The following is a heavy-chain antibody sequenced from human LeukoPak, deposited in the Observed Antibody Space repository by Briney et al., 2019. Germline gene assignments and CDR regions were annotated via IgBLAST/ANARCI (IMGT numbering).Heavy chain of an antibody. CDR3: AKDLRYCSSASCRYFDY. Sequence: GESLKISCKGSGYSFTSYWISWVRQMPGKGPEWMGRIDPSDSYTNYSPSFQGHVCISADKSISTAYLQWSSLKASDTAMYYCAKDLRYCSSASCRYFDYWGQGTLVTVSS. D-gene: IGHD2-2*01. V-gene: IGHV5-10-1*01. CDR1: GYSFTSYW. J-gene: IGHJ4*02. CDR2: IDPSDSYT.